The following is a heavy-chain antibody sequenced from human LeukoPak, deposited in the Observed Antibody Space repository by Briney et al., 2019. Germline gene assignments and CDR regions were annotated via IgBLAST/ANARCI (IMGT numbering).Heavy chain of an antibody. J-gene: IGHJ4*02. V-gene: IGHV3-33*01. D-gene: IGHD6-19*01. CDR2: IWYDGCTK. Sequence: GGSLRLSCEVSGFIFSNYGMHWVRQAPGKGLEWVALIWYDGCTKFHADSVKGRFTISRDNSASTLYLQMSSLRVEDTAVYYCAREWGRIAVAGGPGYWGQGALVTVSS. CDR3: AREWGRIAVAGGPGY. CDR1: GFIFSNYG.